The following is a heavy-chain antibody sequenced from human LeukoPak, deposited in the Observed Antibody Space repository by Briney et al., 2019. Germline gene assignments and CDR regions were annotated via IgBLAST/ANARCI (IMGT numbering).Heavy chain of an antibody. Sequence: PGGSLRLSCTVSGFTFSGHWMNWVRQAPGKGLEWVATIKYDGSEKAYVDSVEGRFTISRDNSKDSLFLQMDSLRAEDTAVYYCATRNIFEYWGQGTLVTVSS. CDR2: IKYDGSEK. CDR3: ATRNIFEY. J-gene: IGHJ4*02. V-gene: IGHV3-7*01. CDR1: GFTFSGHW.